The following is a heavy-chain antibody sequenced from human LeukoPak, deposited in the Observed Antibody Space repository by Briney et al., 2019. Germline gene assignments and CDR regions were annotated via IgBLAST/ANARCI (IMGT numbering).Heavy chain of an antibody. CDR1: GGSISSYY. D-gene: IGHD3-22*01. CDR3: ARAAGKYYYDSSGYSFDY. Sequence: SETLSLTCTVSGGSISSYYWSWIRQPPGKGLEWIGHIYYSGSTNYNPSLKSRVTISVDTSKNQFSLKLSSVTAADTAVYYCARAAGKYYYDSSGYSFDYWGQGTLVTVSS. V-gene: IGHV4-59*12. J-gene: IGHJ4*02. CDR2: IYYSGST.